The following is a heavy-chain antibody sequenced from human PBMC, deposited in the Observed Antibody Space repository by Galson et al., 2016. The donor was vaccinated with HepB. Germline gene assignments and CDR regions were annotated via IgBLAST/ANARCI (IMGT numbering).Heavy chain of an antibody. Sequence: ETLSLTCTVSGASIRSYYWSWIRQPPGKGLEWIGYIHDSGTTNYNPSLKSRLSISVDKSKNQFSLKLSSVTAADTAFYYCARGSGGYDFWSGYATVRFDPWGQGTLVTVSS. V-gene: IGHV4-59*01. D-gene: IGHD3-3*01. J-gene: IGHJ5*02. CDR2: IHDSGTT. CDR3: ARGSGGYDFWSGYATVRFDP. CDR1: GASIRSYY.